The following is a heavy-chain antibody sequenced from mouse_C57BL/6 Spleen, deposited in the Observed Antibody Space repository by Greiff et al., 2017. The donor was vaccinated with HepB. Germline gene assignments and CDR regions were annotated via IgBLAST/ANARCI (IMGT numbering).Heavy chain of an antibody. J-gene: IGHJ3*01. D-gene: IGHD1-1*01. CDR2: IDPSDSET. Sequence: QVQLQQSGAELVRPGSSVKLSCKASGYTFTSYWMHWVKQRPIQGLEWIGNIDPSDSETHYNQKFKDKATLTVDQSSSTAYMQLNSLTSEDSAVYYCARKTTVAPFAYWGQGTLVTVSA. CDR3: ARKTTVAPFAY. V-gene: IGHV1-52*01. CDR1: GYTFTSYW.